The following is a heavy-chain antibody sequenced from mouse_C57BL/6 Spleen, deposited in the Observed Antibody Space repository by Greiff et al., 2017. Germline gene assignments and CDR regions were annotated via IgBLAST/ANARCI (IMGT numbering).Heavy chain of an antibody. CDR2: IHPSDSDT. J-gene: IGHJ2*01. CDR1: GYTFTSYW. D-gene: IGHD1-1*01. Sequence: QLQQPGAELVKPGASVKVSCKASGYTFTSYWMHWVKQRPGQGLEWIGRIHPSDSDTNYNQKFKGKATLTVDQSSSTAYMQLSSLTSEDSAVYYCAIGITTVVAPSYWGQGTTLTVSS. CDR3: AIGITTVVAPSY. V-gene: IGHV1-74*01.